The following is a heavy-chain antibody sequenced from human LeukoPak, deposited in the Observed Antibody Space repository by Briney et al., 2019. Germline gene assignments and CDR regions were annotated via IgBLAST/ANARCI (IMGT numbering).Heavy chain of an antibody. CDR2: IYYSGST. CDR1: GGSISSGVSY. V-gene: IGHV4-31*03. Sequence: SETLSLTCTVSGGSISSGVSYWTWIRQHPGKGLEWIGYIYYSGSTHYNPSLKSRVTISVDTSKKQFSLNLSSVTAADTAVYYCARGHCSTTSCYTDWFDPWGQGTMVTVSS. D-gene: IGHD2-2*01. J-gene: IGHJ5*02. CDR3: ARGHCSTTSCYTDWFDP.